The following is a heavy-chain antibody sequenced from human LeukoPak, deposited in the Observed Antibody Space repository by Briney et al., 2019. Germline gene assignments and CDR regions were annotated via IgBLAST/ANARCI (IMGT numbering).Heavy chain of an antibody. CDR3: ARDNRADYYYDSSGYFGFDY. D-gene: IGHD3-22*01. CDR1: GGSFSGYY. CDR2: INHSGST. J-gene: IGHJ4*02. Sequence: SETLSLTCAVYGGSFSGYYWSWIRQPPGKGLEWIGEINHSGSTNYNPSLKSRVTISVDTSKNQLSLKLSSVTAADTAVYYCARDNRADYYYDSSGYFGFDYWGQGTLVTVSS. V-gene: IGHV4-34*01.